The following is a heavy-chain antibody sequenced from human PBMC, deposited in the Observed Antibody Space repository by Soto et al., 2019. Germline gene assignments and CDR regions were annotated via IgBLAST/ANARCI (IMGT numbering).Heavy chain of an antibody. CDR2: IVVGSGNT. D-gene: IGHD3-3*01. CDR1: GFTFTSSA. CDR3: AAEDYDFWSGYYY. Sequence: SGKVSCKASGFTFTSSAVQWVRQARGQRLEWIGWIVVGSGNTNYAQKFQERVTITRDMSTSTAYMELSSLRSEDTAVYYCAAEDYDFWSGYYYWGQGTLVTVSS. V-gene: IGHV1-58*01. J-gene: IGHJ4*02.